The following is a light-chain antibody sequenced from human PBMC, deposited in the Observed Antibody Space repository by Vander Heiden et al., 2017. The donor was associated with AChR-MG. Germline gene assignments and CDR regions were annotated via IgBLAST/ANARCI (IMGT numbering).Light chain of an antibody. CDR1: NIGRKA. CDR2: DDS. V-gene: IGLV3-21*02. Sequence: SYVLTQPPSVSVAPGQTARITCGGDNIGRKAVHWYQQLPGQAPVLVVFDDSDRRSGSPERFSGSNSGNTATMTISRVEAGDEADYYCQVWDSSGDPDVVFGGGTKLTVL. J-gene: IGLJ2*01. CDR3: QVWDSSGDPDVV.